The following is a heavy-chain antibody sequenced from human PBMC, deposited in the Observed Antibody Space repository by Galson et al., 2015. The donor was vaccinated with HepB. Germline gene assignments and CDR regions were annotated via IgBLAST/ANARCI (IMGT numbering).Heavy chain of an antibody. V-gene: IGHV4-59*01. Sequence: ETLSLPCPVSGGSISSYYWSWIRQPPGKGLEWIGYIYYSGSTNYNPSLKSRVTISVDTSKNQFSLKLSSMTAADTAVYYCARRDSYNEFDYWGQGTLVTVSS. CDR1: GGSISSYY. CDR3: ARRDSYNEFDY. CDR2: IYYSGST. J-gene: IGHJ4*02. D-gene: IGHD5-18*01.